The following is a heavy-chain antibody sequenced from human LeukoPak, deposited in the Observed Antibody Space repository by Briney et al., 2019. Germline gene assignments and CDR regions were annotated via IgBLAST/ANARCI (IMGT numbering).Heavy chain of an antibody. CDR1: RYTFTGYY. CDR2: INPNSGGT. V-gene: IGHV1-2*02. J-gene: IGHJ5*02. D-gene: IGHD2-2*01. Sequence: ASVKVSCKASRYTFTGYYMHWVRQAPGQGLEWMGWINPNSGGTNYAQKFQGRVTMTRDTSISTAYMELSRLRSDDTAVYYCARIPIVVVPAAQGDNWFDPWGQGTLVTVS. CDR3: ARIPIVVVPAAQGDNWFDP.